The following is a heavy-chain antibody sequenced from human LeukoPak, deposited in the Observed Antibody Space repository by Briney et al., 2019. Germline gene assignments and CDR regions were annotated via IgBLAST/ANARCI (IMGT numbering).Heavy chain of an antibody. Sequence: GGSLRLSCAASGFTFSSYGMHWVRQAPGKGLEWVAFIRFDGRDKYYTDSVKGRFTISRDNSKNTLYLQMNSLRAEDTAVYYCARVLLPLYGMDVWGQGTTVTVSS. CDR1: GFTFSSYG. V-gene: IGHV3-30*02. J-gene: IGHJ6*02. CDR2: IRFDGRDK. CDR3: ARVLLPLYGMDV. D-gene: IGHD3-22*01.